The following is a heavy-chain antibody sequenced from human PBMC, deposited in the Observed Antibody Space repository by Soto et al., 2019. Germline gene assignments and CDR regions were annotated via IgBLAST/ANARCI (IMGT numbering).Heavy chain of an antibody. CDR3: ARVGVSYYCGMAV. Sequence: QVQLLQSGAEVKKPWSSVKVSCKASGGTFSSYAISWVRQAPCQGLEWVGGIITIFGTANYAQKCQGRGRITTYEATSTAYMELSRLRSEETAVYYCARVGVSYYCGMAVWGQGTTVTVSS. CDR2: IITIFGTA. D-gene: IGHD1-26*01. J-gene: IGHJ6*02. V-gene: IGHV1-69*01. CDR1: GGTFSSYA.